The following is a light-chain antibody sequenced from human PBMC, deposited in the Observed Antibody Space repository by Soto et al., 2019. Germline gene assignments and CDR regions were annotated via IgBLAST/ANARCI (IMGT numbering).Light chain of an antibody. CDR3: CSYALSSSYV. V-gene: IGLV2-23*01. CDR2: EGS. CDR1: SGDVGSYSH. Sequence: QSVLTQPASVSGSPGQSITIACTGTSGDVGSYSHVSWYQQHPGKAPRLIIYEGSKRPSGVSHRFSASRSDKTASLTISGLQDEDEAAYYCCSYALSSSYVLGTGTKVTV. J-gene: IGLJ1*01.